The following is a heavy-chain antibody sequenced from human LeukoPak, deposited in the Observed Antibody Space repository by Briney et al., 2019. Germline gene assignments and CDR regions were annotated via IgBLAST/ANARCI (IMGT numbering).Heavy chain of an antibody. Sequence: GGSLRLSCAPSGFTFDTYEMNWVRQAPGKGLEWVSYISKSGSTTFYADSVKGRFTISRDNAKNSLYLQMNSPRAEDTAVYYCAREGSYYFDYWGQGTLVTVSS. CDR2: ISKSGSTT. J-gene: IGHJ4*02. V-gene: IGHV3-48*03. CDR3: AREGSYYFDY. CDR1: GFTFDTYE.